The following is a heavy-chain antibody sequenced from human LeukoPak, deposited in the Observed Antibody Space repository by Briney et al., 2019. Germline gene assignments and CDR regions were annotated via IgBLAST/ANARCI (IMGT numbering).Heavy chain of an antibody. V-gene: IGHV3-9*01. D-gene: IGHD2-21*02. J-gene: IGHJ4*02. Sequence: GGSLRLSCAASGFTFDDYAMHWVRQAPGKGQEWVSGISWNSGSIGYADSVKGRFTISRDNSKNTLYLQMNSLRAEDTAVYYCAKVGHATPASCGGDCFSDYWGQGTLVTVSS. CDR2: ISWNSGSI. CDR3: AKVGHATPASCGGDCFSDY. CDR1: GFTFDDYA.